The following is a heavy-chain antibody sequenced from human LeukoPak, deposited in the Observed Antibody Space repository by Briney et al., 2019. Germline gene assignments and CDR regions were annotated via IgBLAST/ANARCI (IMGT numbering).Heavy chain of an antibody. V-gene: IGHV4-4*02. Sequence: SETLSLTCAVSGGSISSTNWWSWVRQPPGKGLEWIGEIYHSGSTNYNPSLKSRVTISADKSKNQFSLKLTYVTAADTAEYYCARDRMGVRAFDYWGQGTLVTVSS. D-gene: IGHD3-10*01. CDR1: GGSISSTNW. J-gene: IGHJ4*02. CDR3: ARDRMGVRAFDY. CDR2: IYHSGST.